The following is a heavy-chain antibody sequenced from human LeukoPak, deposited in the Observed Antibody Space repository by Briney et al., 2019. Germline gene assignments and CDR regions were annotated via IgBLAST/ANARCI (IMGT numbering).Heavy chain of an antibody. CDR1: GYTFTYYW. J-gene: IGHJ4*02. CDR3: ARQQIQQLGPHFDS. D-gene: IGHD1-1*01. CDR2: IYPGDSDT. V-gene: IGHV5-51*01. Sequence: GESLKISCKASGYTFTYYWIAWVRQMPGKGPEWMGVIYPGDSDTRYNPSFQGQVTISADKSIDTTYLQWSSLKVSDTAMCYCARQQIQQLGPHFDSWGQGTLVTVSS.